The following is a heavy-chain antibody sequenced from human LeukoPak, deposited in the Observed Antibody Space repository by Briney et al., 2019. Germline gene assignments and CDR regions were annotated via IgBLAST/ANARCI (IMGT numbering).Heavy chain of an antibody. J-gene: IGHJ6*02. Sequence: PSETLSLTCTVSGGSISSYYWSWIRQPAGKGLEWIGYRYYSVNTIYNPSLKSRVTMSLDTSKNQFFLTLSSVTAADTAIYYCARHDDIAVFRTGMDVWGPGTTVTVSS. D-gene: IGHD6-19*01. V-gene: IGHV4-59*08. CDR2: RYYSVNT. CDR3: ARHDDIAVFRTGMDV. CDR1: GGSISSYY.